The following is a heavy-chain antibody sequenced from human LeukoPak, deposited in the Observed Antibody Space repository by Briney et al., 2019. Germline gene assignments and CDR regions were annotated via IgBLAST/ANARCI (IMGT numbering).Heavy chain of an antibody. V-gene: IGHV4-39*01. CDR2: IYYSGTT. J-gene: IGHJ4*02. CDR1: GASIINSNYY. CDR3: ARLSIATAYYFDY. Sequence: SETLSLTCTVSGASIINSNYYWGWIRQPPGKGLGWIGSIYYSGTTYYNPSLKSRVTIPVDTSKNQFSLKLNSVTAADTAVYYCARLSIATAYYFDYWGQGTLVTVSS. D-gene: IGHD6-13*01.